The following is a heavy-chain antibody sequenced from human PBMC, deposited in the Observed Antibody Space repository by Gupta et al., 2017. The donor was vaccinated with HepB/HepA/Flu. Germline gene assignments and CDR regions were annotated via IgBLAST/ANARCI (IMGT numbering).Heavy chain of an antibody. CDR1: GFTFTSYV. CDR3: AKGSRSGWPYYFDY. CDR2: IDVPRTYT. Sequence: EVELLESGGGLVQPGGSLRLSCEASGFTFTSYVMFWIRQRPGKGLEWVSAIDVPRTYTYYPDSVKGRFTISRDNSKNTLYLQMNSLSPEDTAVYYCAKGSRSGWPYYFDYWGQGTLVTVSS. V-gene: IGHV3-23*01. D-gene: IGHD6-25*01. J-gene: IGHJ4*02.